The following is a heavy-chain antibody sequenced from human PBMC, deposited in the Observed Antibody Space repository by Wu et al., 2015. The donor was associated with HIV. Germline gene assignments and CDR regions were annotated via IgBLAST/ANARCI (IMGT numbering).Heavy chain of an antibody. CDR2: INAKSGGT. CDR3: ARVYGSGTYYPPYYYYGMDV. Sequence: QVQLVQSGVEVKKPGASVKVSCKASGYTFTGYYLHWVRQAPGQGLEWMGWINAKSGGTNYAQKFQGRVNMTRDTSNSTAYMELSSLRSDDTAVYYCARVYGSGTYYPPYYYYGMDVWGQGPRSSSP. CDR1: GYTFTGYY. D-gene: IGHD3-10*01. J-gene: IGHJ6*02. V-gene: IGHV1-2*02.